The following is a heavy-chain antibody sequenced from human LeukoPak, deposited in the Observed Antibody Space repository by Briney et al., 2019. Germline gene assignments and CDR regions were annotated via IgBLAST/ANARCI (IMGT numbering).Heavy chain of an antibody. CDR2: IIPIFGTA. CDR3: ARGVGYCSGGSCREYYFDY. V-gene: IGHV1-69*13. CDR1: GGTFSSYA. Sequence: VASVKVSCKVSGGTFSSYAISWVRQAPGQGLEWMGGIIPIFGTANYAQKFQGRVTITADESTSTAYMELSSLRSEDTAVYYCARGVGYCSGGSCREYYFDYWGQGTLVTVSS. J-gene: IGHJ4*02. D-gene: IGHD2-15*01.